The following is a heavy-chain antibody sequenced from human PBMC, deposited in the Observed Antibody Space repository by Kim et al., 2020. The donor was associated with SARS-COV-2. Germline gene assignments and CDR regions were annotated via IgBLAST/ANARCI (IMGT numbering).Heavy chain of an antibody. CDR3: VREKSTNYYGSGGYGMDV. Sequence: GGSLRLSCAASGFTFSTYGMYWVRQAPGKGLEWVAVIWYDGSDKYYADSVKGRFTISRDNSKNTLYVQMNSLRAEDTAVYYCVREKSTNYYGSGGYGMDVWGQGTTVTVSS. CDR2: IWYDGSDK. CDR1: GFTFSTYG. D-gene: IGHD3-10*01. V-gene: IGHV3-33*01. J-gene: IGHJ6*02.